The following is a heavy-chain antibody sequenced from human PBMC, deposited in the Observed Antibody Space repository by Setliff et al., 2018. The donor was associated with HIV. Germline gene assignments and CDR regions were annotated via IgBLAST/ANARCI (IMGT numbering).Heavy chain of an antibody. D-gene: IGHD3-22*01. CDR3: ARSVPDSAYRPTDY. CDR2: IKENGDEK. CDR1: GFTFSTYW. J-gene: IGHJ4*02. Sequence: LRLSCAASGFTFSTYWMSWFRQAPGKGLEWVANIKENGDEKYYVDSVKGRFTISRDNAKNSLYLQMSSLRVEDTAVHYCARSVPDSAYRPTDYWGQGTQVTVSS. V-gene: IGHV3-7*03.